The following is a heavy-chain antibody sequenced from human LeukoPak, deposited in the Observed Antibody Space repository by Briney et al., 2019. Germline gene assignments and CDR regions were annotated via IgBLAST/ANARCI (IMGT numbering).Heavy chain of an antibody. CDR3: AKAQQSSSWYRRSKHPAYYFDY. V-gene: IGHV3-23*01. Sequence: GGSLRLSCAASGFTFSSYAMSWVRQAPGKGLEWVSAISGSGGSTYYADSVKGRFTISRDNSKNTLYLQMNSLRAEDTAVYYCAKAQQSSSWYRRSKHPAYYFDYWGQGTLVTVSS. D-gene: IGHD6-13*01. CDR2: ISGSGGST. CDR1: GFTFSSYA. J-gene: IGHJ4*02.